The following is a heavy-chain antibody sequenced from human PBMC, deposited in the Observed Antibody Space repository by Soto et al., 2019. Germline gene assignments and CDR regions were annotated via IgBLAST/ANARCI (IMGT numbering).Heavy chain of an antibody. CDR2: ISYDGSNK. CDR3: AKDGGTDRSDGSDY. V-gene: IGHV3-30*18. D-gene: IGHD3-22*01. CDR1: GFTFSSYG. J-gene: IGHJ4*02. Sequence: RSLRLSCAASGFTFSSYGMHWVRQAPGKGLEWVAVISYDGSNKYYADSVKGRFTISRDNSKNTLYLQMNSLRAEGTAVYYCAKDGGTDRSDGSDYWGQGNLVTVSS.